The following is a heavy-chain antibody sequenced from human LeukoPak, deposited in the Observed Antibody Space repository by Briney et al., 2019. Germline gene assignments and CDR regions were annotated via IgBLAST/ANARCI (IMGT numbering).Heavy chain of an antibody. CDR3: ARDKQGDYALDY. V-gene: IGHV3-30*03. CDR2: ISYNGGNK. J-gene: IGHJ4*02. D-gene: IGHD3-16*01. CDR1: GFIFSRFG. Sequence: GGSLRLSCAASGFIFSRFGIHWVRQAPGKGLEWVAVISYNGGNKFYADSLEGRFAVSRDNSKNTLYLQMNSLRFEDTAVYYCARDKQGDYALDYWGPGTLVTVSS.